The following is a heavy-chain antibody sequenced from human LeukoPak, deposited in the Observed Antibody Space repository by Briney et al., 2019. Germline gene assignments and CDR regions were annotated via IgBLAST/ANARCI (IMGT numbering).Heavy chain of an antibody. J-gene: IGHJ3*02. V-gene: IGHV4-59*08. Sequence: PSETLSLTCTVSGGSISSYYWSWIRQPPGKGLEWIGYIYYSGSTNYDPSLKSRVTISVDTSKNQFSLRLSSVTAADTAVYYCARHESGRYAFDTWGQGTMVTVSA. CDR2: IYYSGST. CDR1: GGSISSYY. D-gene: IGHD1-14*01. CDR3: ARHESGRYAFDT.